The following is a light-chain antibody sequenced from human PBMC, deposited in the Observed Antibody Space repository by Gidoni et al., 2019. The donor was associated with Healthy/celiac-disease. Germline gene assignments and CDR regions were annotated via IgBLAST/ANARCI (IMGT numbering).Light chain of an antibody. V-gene: IGKV4-1*01. CDR3: QQYYSTPPT. Sequence: DIVMTQSPDSLAVSLGERATINCKSSQSVLYSSNNKNYLAWYQQKPGQPLKLLIYWASTRESGVHDRYSGSGSGTDFTLNISRLQAEDVAVYYCQQYYSTPPTFGQXTRLEIK. J-gene: IGKJ5*01. CDR2: WAS. CDR1: QSVLYSSNNKNY.